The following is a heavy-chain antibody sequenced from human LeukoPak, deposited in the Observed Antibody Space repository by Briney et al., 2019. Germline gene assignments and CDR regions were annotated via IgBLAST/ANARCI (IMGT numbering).Heavy chain of an antibody. V-gene: IGHV3-53*01. Sequence: GGSLRLSCAGSGLTVSSNYMSWVRQAPGKGLEWVSVIYSDGSTFYGDSVKGRFTISRDNAKNSLYLQMNSLRAEDTAVYYCARGGIAAGGYFSPDFDYWGQGTLVTVSS. J-gene: IGHJ4*02. CDR3: ARGGIAAGGYFSPDFDY. CDR2: IYSDGST. CDR1: GLTVSSNY. D-gene: IGHD6-13*01.